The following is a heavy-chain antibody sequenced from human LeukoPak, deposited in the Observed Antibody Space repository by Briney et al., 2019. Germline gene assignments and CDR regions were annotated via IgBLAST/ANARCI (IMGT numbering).Heavy chain of an antibody. D-gene: IGHD4-17*01. CDR2: IKQDGSEK. CDR1: GFTFSSYW. J-gene: IGHJ4*02. V-gene: IGHV3-7*01. CDR3: ARGGYGDYEEFDY. Sequence: PGGSLRLSCAASGFTFSSYWMSWDRQAPGKGLEWVANIKQDGSEKYYVDSVKGRFTISRDNAKNSLYLQMNSLRAEDTAVYYCARGGYGDYEEFDYWGQGALVTVSS.